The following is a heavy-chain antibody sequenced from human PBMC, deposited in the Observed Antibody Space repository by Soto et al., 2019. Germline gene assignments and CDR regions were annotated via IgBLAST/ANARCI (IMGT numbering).Heavy chain of an antibody. Sequence: ASLKVSCKSSGYTFTSYGISWVRHAPGQGLEWMGWISAYNGNTNYAQKLQGRVTMTTDTSTSTAYMELRSLRSDDTAVYYCARGPDYGDYFDYWGQGTLVTVSS. CDR3: ARGPDYGDYFDY. V-gene: IGHV1-18*01. J-gene: IGHJ4*02. D-gene: IGHD4-17*01. CDR1: GYTFTSYG. CDR2: ISAYNGNT.